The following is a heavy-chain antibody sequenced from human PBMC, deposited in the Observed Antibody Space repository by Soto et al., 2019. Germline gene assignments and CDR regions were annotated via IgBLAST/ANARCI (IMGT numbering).Heavy chain of an antibody. V-gene: IGHV1-18*01. CDR1: GYSFTIYG. Sequence: ASVKVSCKASGYSFTIYGITWVRQAPGQGLEWMGWISTYDGNTNYAQNFQGRVSMAGDTSTSTAYMELRSLRSDDTAVYYCARDRGRSCIGGICPFDYWGQGTLVTVSS. D-gene: IGHD2-15*01. J-gene: IGHJ4*02. CDR3: ARDRGRSCIGGICPFDY. CDR2: ISTYDGNT.